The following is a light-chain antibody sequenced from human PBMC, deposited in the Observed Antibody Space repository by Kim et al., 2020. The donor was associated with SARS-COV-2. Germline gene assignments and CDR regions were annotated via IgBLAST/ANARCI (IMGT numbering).Light chain of an antibody. Sequence: PASISCRSSQSLLHSNGYNYLDWYLQKPGQSPQLLIYLGSNRASGVPDRFSGSGSGTDFTLKISRVEAEDVGVYYCMQALQTQFTFGPGTKVDIK. CDR1: QSLLHSNGYNY. V-gene: IGKV2-28*01. CDR2: LGS. J-gene: IGKJ3*01. CDR3: MQALQTQFT.